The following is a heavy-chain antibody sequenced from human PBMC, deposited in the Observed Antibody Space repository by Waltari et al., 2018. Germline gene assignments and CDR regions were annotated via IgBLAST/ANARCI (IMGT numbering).Heavy chain of an antibody. CDR1: GGSISSGGYS. J-gene: IGHJ5*02. D-gene: IGHD6-13*01. V-gene: IGHV4-30-2*01. CDR2: IYHSGST. Sequence: QVQLQESGSGLVKPSQTLSLTCAVSGGSISSGGYSWSWIRQPPGKGLEWIGYIYHSGSTYYNPSLKSRVTISVDRSKNQFSLKLSSVTAADTAVYYCARGGSWYNWFDPWGQGTLVTVSS. CDR3: ARGGSWYNWFDP.